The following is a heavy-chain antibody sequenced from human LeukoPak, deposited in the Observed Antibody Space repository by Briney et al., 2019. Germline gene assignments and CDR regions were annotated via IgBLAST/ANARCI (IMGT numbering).Heavy chain of an antibody. D-gene: IGHD2-15*01. CDR3: ARRGGYCSGTNCYADYYFDY. CDR2: IYPGDSDT. CDR1: GYRFTSYW. V-gene: IGHV5-51*01. J-gene: IGHJ4*02. Sequence: PGESLKISCKGSGYRFTSYWIGWVRQLPGKGLEWMGIIYPGDSDTRYSPSFQGQVTISADKSISTAYLQWSSLKASDTAMYYCARRGGYCSGTNCYADYYFDYWGQGTLVTVSS.